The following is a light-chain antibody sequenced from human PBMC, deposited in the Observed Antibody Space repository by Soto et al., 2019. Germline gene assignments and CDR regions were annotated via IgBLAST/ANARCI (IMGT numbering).Light chain of an antibody. CDR2: DAS. CDR1: QSINNN. Sequence: EIEMTQSPATLSVSPGERATISCRASQSINNNLAWYQQKPGQVPRLLIYDASTGATGIPARFSGSGSGTQLTLTISSVQSEDFAVYYCQQYNDWPLTFGGGTKVEIK. V-gene: IGKV3-15*01. J-gene: IGKJ4*01. CDR3: QQYNDWPLT.